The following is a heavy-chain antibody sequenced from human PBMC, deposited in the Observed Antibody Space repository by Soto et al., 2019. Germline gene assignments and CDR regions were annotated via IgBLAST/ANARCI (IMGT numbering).Heavy chain of an antibody. Sequence: SGTLSLTCTVSGGSISSYYWSWIRQPPGKGLEWIGYIYYSGSTNYNPSLKSRVTISVDTSKNQFSLKLSSVTAADTAVYYCARETSMVRGVKNWFDPGAREPWSPSPQ. J-gene: IGHJ5*02. CDR2: IYYSGST. CDR3: ARETSMVRGVKNWFDP. CDR1: GGSISSYY. V-gene: IGHV4-59*12. D-gene: IGHD3-10*01.